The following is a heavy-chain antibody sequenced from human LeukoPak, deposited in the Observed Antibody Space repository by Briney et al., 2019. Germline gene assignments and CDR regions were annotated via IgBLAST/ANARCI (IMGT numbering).Heavy chain of an antibody. CDR2: ISGSGGST. Sequence: GGSLRLSRAASGFTFSSYAMSWVRQAPGKGLEWVSAISGSGGSTYYADSVKGRFTISRDNSKNTLYLQMNSLRAEDTAVYYCAKDQKPTTIFGVVLHPFDYWGQGTLVTVSS. D-gene: IGHD3-3*01. CDR3: AKDQKPTTIFGVVLHPFDY. J-gene: IGHJ4*02. CDR1: GFTFSSYA. V-gene: IGHV3-23*01.